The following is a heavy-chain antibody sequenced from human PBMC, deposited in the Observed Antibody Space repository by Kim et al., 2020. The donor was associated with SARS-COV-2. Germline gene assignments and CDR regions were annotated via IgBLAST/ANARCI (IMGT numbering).Heavy chain of an antibody. Sequence: SETLSLTCAVYGGSFSGYYWSWIRQPPGKGLEWIGEINHSGSTNYNPSLKSRVTISVDTSKNQFSLKLSSVTAADTAVYYCARNYYDSSGYFVPDYWGQGTLVTGSS. CDR3: ARNYYDSSGYFVPDY. D-gene: IGHD3-22*01. J-gene: IGHJ4*02. CDR2: INHSGST. CDR1: GGSFSGYY. V-gene: IGHV4-34*01.